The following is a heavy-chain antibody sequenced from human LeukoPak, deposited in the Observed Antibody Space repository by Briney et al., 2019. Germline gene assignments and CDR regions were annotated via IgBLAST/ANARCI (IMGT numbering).Heavy chain of an antibody. CDR2: IIPIFGTA. CDR1: GGTFSSYA. Sequence: GASVKVSCKASGGTFSSYAISWVRQAPGQGLEWMGGIIPIFGTANYAQKFQGRVTITADESTSTAYMELSSLRSEDTAVYYCARDGYYYDSSGYNPNYYYYMDVWGKGTTVTISS. CDR3: ARDGYYYDSSGYNPNYYYYMDV. V-gene: IGHV1-69*13. J-gene: IGHJ6*03. D-gene: IGHD3-22*01.